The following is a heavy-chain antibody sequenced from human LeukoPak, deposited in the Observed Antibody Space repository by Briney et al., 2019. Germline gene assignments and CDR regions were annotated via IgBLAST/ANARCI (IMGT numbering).Heavy chain of an antibody. D-gene: IGHD3-10*01. CDR3: AKIWFGELSHFDY. J-gene: IGHJ4*02. V-gene: IGHV3-23*01. CDR1: GFTFSSYA. Sequence: GGSLRLSCAASGFTFSSYAMSWVRQAPGKGLEWVSTISGSGDSTYYADSVKGRFTISRDNSKNTLYLQISSLRAGDTAVYYCAKIWFGELSHFDYWGQGALVTVSS. CDR2: ISGSGDST.